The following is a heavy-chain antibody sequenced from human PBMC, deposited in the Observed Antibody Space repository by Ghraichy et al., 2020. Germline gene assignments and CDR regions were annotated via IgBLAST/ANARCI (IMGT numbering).Heavy chain of an antibody. J-gene: IGHJ2*01. V-gene: IGHV4-30-2*01. CDR2: IFHSDTA. D-gene: IGHD3-10*01. CDR3: ARGSCGSGTYYDC. CDR1: GDSISTGGYS. Sequence: SETLSLTCAVSGDSISTGGYSWSWIRQPPGKGLEWIGYIFHSDTAYSNPSLRSRVAISVDRSMNHFSLELASVAAADTAVYYCARGSCGSGTYYDCWGRGTLVTVSS.